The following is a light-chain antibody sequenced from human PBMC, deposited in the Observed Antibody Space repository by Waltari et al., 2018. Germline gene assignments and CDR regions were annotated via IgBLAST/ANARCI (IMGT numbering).Light chain of an antibody. CDR2: DAS. Sequence: EIVLTQSPATLSLSPGQRATLSCRASESIASHLASFRQKPGQPPRLLIYDASTRATGIPARFSGSGFGTDFTLTISSLEPEDFAVHFCQQGSMWPLTFGGGTTVEIK. J-gene: IGKJ4*01. V-gene: IGKV3-11*01. CDR1: ESIASH. CDR3: QQGSMWPLT.